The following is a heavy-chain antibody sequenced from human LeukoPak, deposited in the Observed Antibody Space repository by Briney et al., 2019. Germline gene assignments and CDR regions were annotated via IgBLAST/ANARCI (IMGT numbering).Heavy chain of an antibody. CDR1: GFTFDDYA. J-gene: IGHJ4*02. CDR2: ISWNSGSI. V-gene: IGHV3-9*01. CDR3: AKGRYYGWMAYFDY. Sequence: GRSLRLSCAASGFTFDDYAMHRVRQAPGKGLEWVSGISWNSGSIGYADSVKGRFTISRDNAKNSLYLQMNSLRAEDTALYYCAKGRYYGWMAYFDYWGQGTLVTVSS. D-gene: IGHD3-10*01.